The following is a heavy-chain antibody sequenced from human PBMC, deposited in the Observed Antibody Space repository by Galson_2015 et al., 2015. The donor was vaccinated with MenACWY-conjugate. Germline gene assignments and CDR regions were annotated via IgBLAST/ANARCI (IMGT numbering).Heavy chain of an antibody. J-gene: IGHJ3*02. CDR3: AKVMLVGGSDGFDI. D-gene: IGHD2-15*01. CDR1: GYIFTLYY. Sequence: SVKVSCKASGYIFTLYYTHWVRQAPGQGLEWMGTISPSAGITHYAQKFQGRVSMNRDTSTSTVYMELSSLKSDDTAVYYCAKVMLVGGSDGFDIWGQGTMVTVSS. CDR2: ISPSAGIT. V-gene: IGHV1-46*01.